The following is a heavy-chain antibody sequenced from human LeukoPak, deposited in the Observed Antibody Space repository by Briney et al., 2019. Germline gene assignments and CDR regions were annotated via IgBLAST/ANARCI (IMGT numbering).Heavy chain of an antibody. V-gene: IGHV3-20*04. Sequence: GGSLRLSCAASGFTFDDFALTWVRQSPGKGLVWVSGINWNGAATGYAESVKGRFTISRDNAKNSLYLQMNSLRAEDSALYYCTRGGFGAHYYYYMDVWGKGTTVTVSS. J-gene: IGHJ6*03. D-gene: IGHD3-16*01. CDR1: GFTFDDFA. CDR2: INWNGAAT. CDR3: TRGGFGAHYYYYMDV.